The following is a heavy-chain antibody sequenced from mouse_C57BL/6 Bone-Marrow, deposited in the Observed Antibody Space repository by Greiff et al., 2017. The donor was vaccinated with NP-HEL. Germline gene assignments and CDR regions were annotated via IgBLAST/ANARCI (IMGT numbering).Heavy chain of an antibody. Sequence: DVHLVESGGGLVKPGGSLKLSCAASGFTFSDYGMHWVRQAPEKGLEWVAYISSGSSTIYYADTVKGRFTISRDTAKNTLFLQMTSLRSEDTAMYYCAVTTVVEPLYYYAMDYWGQGTSVTVSS. CDR2: ISSGSSTI. CDR3: AVTTVVEPLYYYAMDY. D-gene: IGHD1-1*01. V-gene: IGHV5-17*01. CDR1: GFTFSDYG. J-gene: IGHJ4*01.